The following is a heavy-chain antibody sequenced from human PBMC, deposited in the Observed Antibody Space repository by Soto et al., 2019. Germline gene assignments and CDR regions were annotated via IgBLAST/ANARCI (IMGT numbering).Heavy chain of an antibody. CDR1: GFTFSSHA. CDR3: AKPLQCTGCLSAQTFDY. V-gene: IGHV3-23*01. D-gene: IGHD6-19*01. CDR2: ITGSGDST. Sequence: PEGSLRLSCAVSGFTFSSHAMSWVRQAPGKGLECVSSITGSGDSTYYADSVKGRFTISRDKSKSTLYLQMNSLRAEETDVYYCAKPLQCTGCLSAQTFDYWGQGIQVSVSS. J-gene: IGHJ4*02.